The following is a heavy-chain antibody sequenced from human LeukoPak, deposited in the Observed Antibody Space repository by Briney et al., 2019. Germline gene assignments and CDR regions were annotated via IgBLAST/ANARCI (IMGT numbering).Heavy chain of an antibody. V-gene: IGHV3-23*01. D-gene: IGHD3-16*01. J-gene: IGHJ4*02. CDR3: AKGLYWGLDY. Sequence: TGGSLRLSCAASGFTFSTYAMSWVRQAAGKGLEWVSLISGSGGGTYYADSVKGRFTISRDNSKNTLYLQMNSLRAEDTAVYYCAKGLYWGLDYWGQGTLVTVSS. CDR2: ISGSGGGT. CDR1: GFTFSTYA.